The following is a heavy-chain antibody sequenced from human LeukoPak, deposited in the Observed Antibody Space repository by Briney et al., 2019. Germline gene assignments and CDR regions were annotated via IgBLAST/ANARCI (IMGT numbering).Heavy chain of an antibody. J-gene: IGHJ6*02. D-gene: IGHD4-17*01. CDR1: GGTFSSYA. CDR2: IIPIFGTA. V-gene: IGHV1-69*13. Sequence: SVKVSRKASGGTFSSYAISWVRQAPGQGLEWMGGIIPIFGTANYAQKFQGRVTITADESTSTAYMELSSLRSEDTAVYYCAREPRGDYGVTGNVWGQGTTVTVSS. CDR3: AREPRGDYGVTGNV.